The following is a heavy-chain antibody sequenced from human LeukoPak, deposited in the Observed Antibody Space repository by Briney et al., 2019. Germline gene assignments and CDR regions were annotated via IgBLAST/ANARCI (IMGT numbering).Heavy chain of an antibody. D-gene: IGHD1-26*01. CDR3: ARDRHSGNYYLDY. V-gene: IGHV1-2*04. CDR1: GYTFTGYY. CDR2: INPNNGGT. Sequence: GASVKVSCKASGYTFTGYYIHWVRQAPGQGLEWMGWINPNNGGTNYVQKFQGWVTMTRDTSISAAYMELSRLRSNDTAVYYCARDRHSGNYYLDYWGQGTLVTVSS. J-gene: IGHJ4*02.